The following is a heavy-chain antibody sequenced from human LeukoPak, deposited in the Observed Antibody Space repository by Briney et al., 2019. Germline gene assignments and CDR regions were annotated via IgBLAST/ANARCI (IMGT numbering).Heavy chain of an antibody. J-gene: IGHJ6*03. V-gene: IGHV1-69*06. CDR1: GGSVSSYA. CDR3: AKQGAARQDYYMDV. D-gene: IGHD5-18*01. Sequence: GASVKVSCKASGGSVSSYAISWVRPAPGQGLAWMGRIIPIFGTANYAQKLQGRVTITADIASSTAYMELTSLTSEDTAVYFCAKQGAARQDYYMDVWGNGTTVTVSS. CDR2: IIPIFGTA.